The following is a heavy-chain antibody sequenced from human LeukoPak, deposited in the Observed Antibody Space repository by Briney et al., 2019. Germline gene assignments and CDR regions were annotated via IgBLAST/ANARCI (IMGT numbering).Heavy chain of an antibody. V-gene: IGHV1-18*01. J-gene: IGHJ6*02. D-gene: IGHD1-26*01. CDR3: ATSVGMGATYYYGMDV. Sequence: GASVKVSCKASGYTFTNYGISRVRQAPGQGLEWMGWISTYNGNTNYAQKLQGRVTMTIDTSTTTAYMELSSLRSEDTAVYYCATSVGMGATYYYGMDVWGQGTTVTVSS. CDR2: ISTYNGNT. CDR1: GYTFTNYG.